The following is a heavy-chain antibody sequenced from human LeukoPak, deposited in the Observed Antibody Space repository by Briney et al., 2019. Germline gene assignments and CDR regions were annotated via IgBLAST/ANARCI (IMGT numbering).Heavy chain of an antibody. V-gene: IGHV3-23*01. CDR3: ARDGGGINGWFGAYDY. D-gene: IGHD2-21*01. CDR2: ISGSGRST. J-gene: IGHJ4*02. CDR1: GFSFSNYA. Sequence: GGSLRLSCAASGFSFSNYAMSWVRQAPGKGLEWVSDISGSGRSTYYADSVRGRFTISRDNSKNTLYLQVNSLSAEDRAVYYCARDGGGINGWFGAYDYWGQGALVTVSS.